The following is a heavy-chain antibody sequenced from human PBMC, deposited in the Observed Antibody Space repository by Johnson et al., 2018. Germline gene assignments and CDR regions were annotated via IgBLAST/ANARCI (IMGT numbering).Heavy chain of an antibody. V-gene: IGHV4-59*01. Sequence: VQLLESGPGLVKPSEPLSLTCTVSGGSISSYYWSWIRQPPGKGLEWIGYIYYRGSTNYNPSLKSRVPISVDTSKNQFSLKLCYVTAADTAVYYCARRNERDSSGRYYYYYMDVWGKGTTVTVSS. CDR1: GGSISSYY. CDR2: IYYRGST. CDR3: ARRNERDSSGRYYYYYMDV. D-gene: IGHD3-22*01. J-gene: IGHJ6*03.